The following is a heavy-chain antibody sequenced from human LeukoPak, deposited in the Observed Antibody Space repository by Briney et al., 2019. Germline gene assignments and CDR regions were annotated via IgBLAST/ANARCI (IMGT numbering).Heavy chain of an antibody. D-gene: IGHD6-19*01. CDR3: ATQGGAVAGTILNY. CDR1: GYTFTSYY. J-gene: IGHJ4*02. CDR2: INPSGGST. V-gene: IGHV1-46*01. Sequence: ASVKVSCEASGYTFTSYYMHWVRQAPGQGLEWMGIINPSGGSTSYAQKFQGRITMTRDTSTSTVYMELSSLRSEDTAVYYCATQGGAVAGTILNYWGQGTLVTVSS.